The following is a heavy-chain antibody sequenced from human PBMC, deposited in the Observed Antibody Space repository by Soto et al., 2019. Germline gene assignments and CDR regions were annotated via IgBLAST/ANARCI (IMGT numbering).Heavy chain of an antibody. CDR3: ARGQTDYYYYYMDV. D-gene: IGHD1-1*01. CDR1: GGSISSYY. Sequence: SETLSLTCTVSGGSISSYYWSWIRQPPGKGLEWIGYIYYSGSTNYNPSLKSRVTISVDTSKNQFSLKLSSVTAADTAVYYCARGQTDYYYYYMDVWGKGTTVTVS. V-gene: IGHV4-59*01. J-gene: IGHJ6*03. CDR2: IYYSGST.